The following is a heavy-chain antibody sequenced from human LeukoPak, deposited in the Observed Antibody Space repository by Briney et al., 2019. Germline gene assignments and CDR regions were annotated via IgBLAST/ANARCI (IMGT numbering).Heavy chain of an antibody. CDR1: GFTFDDYG. CDR3: AREMGVLRYFDWFSDAFDI. Sequence: GGSLRLSCAASGFTFDDYGMSWVRQAPGKGLEWVSGINWNGGSTGYADSVKGRFTISRDNAKNSLYLQMNSLRAEDTALYYCAREMGVLRYFDWFSDAFDIWGQGTMVTASS. V-gene: IGHV3-20*04. J-gene: IGHJ3*02. CDR2: INWNGGST. D-gene: IGHD3-9*01.